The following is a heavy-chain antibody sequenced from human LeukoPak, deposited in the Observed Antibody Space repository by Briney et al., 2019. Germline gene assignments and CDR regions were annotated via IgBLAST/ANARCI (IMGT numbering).Heavy chain of an antibody. D-gene: IGHD6-6*01. Sequence: SVKVSCKASGGTFSSYAISWVRQAPGQGLEWMGGIIPIFGTANYAQKFQGRVTITADESTSTAYMELSSLRSEDTAVYYCASLLDGIAARSYFDYWGQGTQVTVSS. V-gene: IGHV1-69*13. CDR2: IIPIFGTA. J-gene: IGHJ4*02. CDR1: GGTFSSYA. CDR3: ASLLDGIAARSYFDY.